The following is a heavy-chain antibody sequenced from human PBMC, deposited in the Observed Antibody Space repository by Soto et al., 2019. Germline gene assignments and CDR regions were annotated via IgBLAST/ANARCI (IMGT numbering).Heavy chain of an antibody. CDR3: ARDSPLLRFLESYYYYYGMDV. J-gene: IGHJ6*02. V-gene: IGHV1-69*05. CDR1: GGTFSSYA. CDR2: IIPIIGTA. D-gene: IGHD3-3*01. Sequence: SVKVSCKASGGTFSSYAISWVRQAPGQGLEWMGGIIPIIGTANYSQKFQGRVTITRDTSTSTAYMELSSLRSEDTAVYYCARDSPLLRFLESYYYYYGMDVWGQGTTVTVSS.